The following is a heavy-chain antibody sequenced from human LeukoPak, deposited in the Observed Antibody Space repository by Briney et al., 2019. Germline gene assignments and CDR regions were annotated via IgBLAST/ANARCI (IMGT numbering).Heavy chain of an antibody. CDR1: GGSISSYY. CDR2: IYYSGST. D-gene: IGHD2-15*01. Sequence: PSETLSLTCTVSGGSISSYYWSWIRQPSGKGLEWIGYIYYSGSTNYNPSLKSRVTISVDPSKNQFSLKLSSVTAADTTVYYCARDQKGGSTFYYYYGMDVWGQGTTVTVSS. J-gene: IGHJ6*02. CDR3: ARDQKGGSTFYYYYGMDV. V-gene: IGHV4-59*01.